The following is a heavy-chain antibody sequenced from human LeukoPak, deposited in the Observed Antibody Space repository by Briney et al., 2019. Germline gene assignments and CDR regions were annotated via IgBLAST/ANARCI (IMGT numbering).Heavy chain of an antibody. J-gene: IGHJ4*02. V-gene: IGHV4-39*07. CDR2: IYYSGST. Sequence: SETLSLTCTVSGGSIDNSYYYWGWIRQPPGKGLEWIGSIYYSGSTNYNPSLKSRVTISVDTSKNQFSLKLSSVTAADTAVYYCAREPSGNLRSWGQETLVTVSS. D-gene: IGHD4-23*01. CDR3: AREPSGNLRS. CDR1: GGSIDNSYYY.